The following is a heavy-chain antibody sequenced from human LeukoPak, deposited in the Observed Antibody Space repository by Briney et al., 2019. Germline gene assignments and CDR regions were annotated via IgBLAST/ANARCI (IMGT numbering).Heavy chain of an antibody. V-gene: IGHV4-39*01. J-gene: IGHJ4*02. CDR2: IYYRGNT. Sequence: SETLSLICTVSGDPISSYNYFWGWIRQPPGKGLEWVGSIYYRGNTYYNPSLKSRVTLSADTSKNQFSLKVTSVTAADTAVYYCARASSGYYWDFDYWGQGALVTVSS. CDR3: ARASSGYYWDFDY. D-gene: IGHD3-22*01. CDR1: GDPISSYNYF.